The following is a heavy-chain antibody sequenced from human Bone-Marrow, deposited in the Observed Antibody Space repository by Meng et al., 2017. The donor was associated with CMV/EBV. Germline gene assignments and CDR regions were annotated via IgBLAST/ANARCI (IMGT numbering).Heavy chain of an antibody. CDR1: GFTFSSYG. J-gene: IGHJ4*02. D-gene: IGHD5-24*01. CDR2: IRYDGSNK. CDR3: ARGKGWLQSSPAGY. V-gene: IGHV3-30*02. Sequence: GGSLRLTCAASGFTFSSYGMHWVRQAPGKGLEWVAFIRYDGSNKYYADSVKGRFTISRDNSKNTLYLQMNRLRAEDTAVYYCARGKGWLQSSPAGYWGQGTLVTVSS.